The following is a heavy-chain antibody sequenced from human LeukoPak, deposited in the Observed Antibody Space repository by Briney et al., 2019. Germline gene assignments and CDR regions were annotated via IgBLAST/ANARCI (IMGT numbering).Heavy chain of an antibody. CDR2: ISYDGTEK. V-gene: IGHV3-30*03. D-gene: IGHD6-19*01. J-gene: IGHJ4*02. CDR1: GFTFSNYA. CDR3: ARYSSGWYYFDY. Sequence: GGSLRLSCAASGFTFSNYAIHWVRQAPGKGLEWVAGISYDGTEKHYEDSVKGRFTISRDNAKNSLYLQMNSLRDEDTAVYYCARYSSGWYYFDYWGQGTLVTVSS.